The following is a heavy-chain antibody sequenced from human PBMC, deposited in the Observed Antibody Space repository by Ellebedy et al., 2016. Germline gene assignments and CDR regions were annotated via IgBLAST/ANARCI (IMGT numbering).Heavy chain of an antibody. CDR2: TYYKSKWYT. J-gene: IGHJ4*02. V-gene: IGHV6-1*01. D-gene: IGHD6-19*01. CDR3: ARSYEYSSGWYYFDY. CDR1: GDSVSTNSAA. Sequence: SETLSLXXAISGDSVSTNSAAWNWIRQSPSRGLEWLGRTYYKSKWYTDYAVPVKSRIVISSDTLWNQFSLQLNSVTPDDTAVYYCARSYEYSSGWYYFDYWGQGTLVTVSS.